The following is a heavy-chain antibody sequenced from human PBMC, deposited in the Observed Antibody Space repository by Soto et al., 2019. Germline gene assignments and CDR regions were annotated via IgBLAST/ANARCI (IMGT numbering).Heavy chain of an antibody. J-gene: IGHJ5*02. CDR2: IIPIFGTA. V-gene: IGHV1-69*01. CDR1: GGTFSSYA. CDR3: ARRGSIAASITYFDP. Sequence: QVQLVQSGAEVKKPGSSVKVSCKASGGTFSSYAISWVRQAPGQGLEWMGGIIPIFGTANYAQKFQGRVTITADESTSTGYMELRSLRSEDTAVYYCARRGSIAASITYFDPWGQGTLVTVSS. D-gene: IGHD6-6*01.